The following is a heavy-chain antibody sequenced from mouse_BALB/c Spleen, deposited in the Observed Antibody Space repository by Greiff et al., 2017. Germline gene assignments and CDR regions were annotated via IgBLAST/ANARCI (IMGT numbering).Heavy chain of an antibody. J-gene: IGHJ2*01. D-gene: IGHD1-1*01. Sequence: EVKVVESGGGLVQPGGSLRLSCATSGFTFTDYYMSWVRQPPGKALEWLGFIRNKANGYTTEYSASVKGRFTISRDNSQSILYLQMNTLRAEDSATYYCASYYANFDYWGQGTTLTVSS. CDR2: IRNKANGYTT. CDR1: GFTFTDYY. CDR3: ASYYANFDY. V-gene: IGHV7-3*02.